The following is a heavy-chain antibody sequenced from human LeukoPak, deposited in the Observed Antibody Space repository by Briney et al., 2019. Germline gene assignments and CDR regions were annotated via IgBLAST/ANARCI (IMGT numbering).Heavy chain of an antibody. J-gene: IGHJ4*02. V-gene: IGHV1-46*01. CDR1: GYTFTSYY. D-gene: IGHD3-22*01. CDR2: INPSGGST. Sequence: ASVKVSCKASGYTFTSYYMHWVRQAPGQGLEWMGIINPSGGSTSYAQKFQGRVTTTRDTSTSTVYMELSSLRSEDTAVYYCARDLYYYDSSGYYYDSGDYWGQGTLVTVSS. CDR3: ARDLYYYDSSGYYYDSGDY.